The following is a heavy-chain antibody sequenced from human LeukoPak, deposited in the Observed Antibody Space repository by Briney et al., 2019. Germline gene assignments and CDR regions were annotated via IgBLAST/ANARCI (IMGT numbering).Heavy chain of an antibody. Sequence: SETLSLTCTVSGGSISSNIHFWGWIRQLPGKGLGWIGSIYYTGTTYYTPSLKSRVTMSVDASKSQFSLKLTSVTASDTAIYYCARQGSNWFDPWGQGTLVTVSS. CDR1: GGSISSNIHF. CDR3: ARQGSNWFDP. CDR2: IYYTGTT. V-gene: IGHV4-39*01. J-gene: IGHJ5*02. D-gene: IGHD2-8*01.